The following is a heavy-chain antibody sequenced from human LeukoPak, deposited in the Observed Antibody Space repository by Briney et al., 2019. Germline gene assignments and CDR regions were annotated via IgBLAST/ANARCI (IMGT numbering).Heavy chain of an antibody. CDR3: AKDSSLLWFGDSDFDY. D-gene: IGHD3-10*01. J-gene: IGHJ4*02. V-gene: IGHV3-30*18. CDR1: GFTFSSYG. CDR2: ISYDGSNK. Sequence: PGGSLRLSCAASGFTFSSYGMHWVRQAPGKGLEWVAVISYDGSNKYYADSVKGRFTISRDNSKNTLYLQMNSLRAEDTAVYYCAKDSSLLWFGDSDFDYWGQGTLVTVSS.